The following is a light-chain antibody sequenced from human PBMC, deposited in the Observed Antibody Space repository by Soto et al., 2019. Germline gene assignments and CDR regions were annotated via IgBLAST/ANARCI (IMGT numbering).Light chain of an antibody. V-gene: IGKV3-11*01. CDR2: DAS. CDR1: QTVRNNY. Sequence: VLTQSPGTLSLSPGERATLSCRASQTVRNNYLAWYQQKPGQAPRLLIYDASNRATGIPARFSGSGSGTDFTLTISSLEPEDFAVYYCQQRSNWPPLTFGGGTKVDIK. J-gene: IGKJ4*01. CDR3: QQRSNWPPLT.